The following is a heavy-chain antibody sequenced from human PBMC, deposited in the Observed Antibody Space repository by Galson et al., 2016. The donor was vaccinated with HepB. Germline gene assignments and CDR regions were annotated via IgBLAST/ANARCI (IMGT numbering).Heavy chain of an antibody. D-gene: IGHD1-7*01. CDR2: ISGSRSNI. Sequence: SLRLSCAASGFKFSDYYMTWVRQAPGKGLEWLSYISGSRSNIYYADSVKGRFTISRDNAKKSLYLHMNCLRAEDTAVYYCACIWNYFQYLQVDIWSQGTTGTVSS. CDR1: GFKFSDYY. J-gene: IGHJ6*02. CDR3: ACIWNYFQYLQVDI. V-gene: IGHV3-11*01.